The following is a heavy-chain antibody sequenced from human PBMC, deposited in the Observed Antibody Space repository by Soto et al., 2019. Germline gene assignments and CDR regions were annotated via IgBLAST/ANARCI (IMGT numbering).Heavy chain of an antibody. CDR2: IYWDDDT. D-gene: IGHD2-15*01. CDR1: GFSLSTTGVG. V-gene: IGHV2-5*02. Sequence: QITLKESGPTVVKPTQTLTLTCTFSGFSLSTTGVGVGWIRQPPGKALEFLTLIYWDDDTRYSPSLKSRLTXTXAXXKNPVVLTMTTMDPVDTATYYCAHVGSALRTSFDSWGQGTLVTVSS. CDR3: AHVGSALRTSFDS. J-gene: IGHJ4*02.